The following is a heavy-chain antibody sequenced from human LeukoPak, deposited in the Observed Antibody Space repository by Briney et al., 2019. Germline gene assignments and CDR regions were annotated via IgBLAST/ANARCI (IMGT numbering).Heavy chain of an antibody. CDR3: ARGRIAVAGYSHFDY. CDR2: IIPIFGTA. CDR1: GYTFTSYA. D-gene: IGHD6-19*01. V-gene: IGHV1-69*13. Sequence: SVKVSCKASGYTFTSYAMNWVRQAPGQGLEWMGGIIPIFGTANYAQKFQGRVTITADESTSTAYMELSSLRSEDTAVYYCARGRIAVAGYSHFDYWGQGTLVTVSS. J-gene: IGHJ4*02.